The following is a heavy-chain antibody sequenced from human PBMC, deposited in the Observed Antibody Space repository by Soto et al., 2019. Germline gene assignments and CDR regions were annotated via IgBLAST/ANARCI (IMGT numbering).Heavy chain of an antibody. Sequence: GGSLRLSCAASGFTFSSYSMNWVRQAPGKGLEWVSSISSSSSYIYYADSVKGRFTISRDNAKNSLYLQMNSLRAEDTAVYYCAGSPIGGSCPYWGQGTLVTVSS. J-gene: IGHJ4*02. CDR2: ISSSSSYI. V-gene: IGHV3-21*01. CDR3: AGSPIGGSCPY. CDR1: GFTFSSYS. D-gene: IGHD2-15*01.